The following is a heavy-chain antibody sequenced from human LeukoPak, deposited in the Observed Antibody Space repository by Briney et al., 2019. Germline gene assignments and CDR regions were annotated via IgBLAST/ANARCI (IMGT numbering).Heavy chain of an antibody. J-gene: IGHJ6*02. V-gene: IGHV3-23*01. CDR2: ISGSGDST. Sequence: GGSLRLSCAASGFTFSSYAMSWVRQAPGKGLEWVSAISGSGDSTYYGDSVKGRFTISRDNSKNTLYLQMNSLRAEDTAVYYCAKGLHGGVGYGVDVWGQGTTVSVSS. CDR3: AKGLHGGVGYGVDV. CDR1: GFTFSSYA. D-gene: IGHD3-16*01.